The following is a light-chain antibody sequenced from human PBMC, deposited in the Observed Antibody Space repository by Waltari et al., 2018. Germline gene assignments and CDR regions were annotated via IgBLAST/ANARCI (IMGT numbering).Light chain of an antibody. CDR2: LVS. V-gene: IGKV2-28*01. J-gene: IGKJ1*01. Sequence: DIVMTQSPLSLSVTPGEPASISCRSSQSLLHGSGNTFLDWYLPKPWQAPPLLIYLVSNRASGVPDRFSGSGAGTDFTLKISRVEAEDVGVYFCMQARQTPWTFGQGTKVEIK. CDR3: MQARQTPWT. CDR1: QSLLHGSGNTF.